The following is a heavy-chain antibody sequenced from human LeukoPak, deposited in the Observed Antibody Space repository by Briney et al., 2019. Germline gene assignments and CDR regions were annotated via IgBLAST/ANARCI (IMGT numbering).Heavy chain of an antibody. CDR2: IYYSGTA. J-gene: IGHJ5*02. CDR1: GGSISSGGYY. D-gene: IGHD6-13*01. CDR3: ARATGGAAAADFDP. Sequence: PLQTLSLTCTVSGGSISSGGYYWSWIRQHPGKGLEWIGFIYYSGTAYYNPSLKSRVSISIDTSNNHFSLKLSSVTAADTAIYYCARATGGAAAADFDPWGQGTLVTVSS. V-gene: IGHV4-31*03.